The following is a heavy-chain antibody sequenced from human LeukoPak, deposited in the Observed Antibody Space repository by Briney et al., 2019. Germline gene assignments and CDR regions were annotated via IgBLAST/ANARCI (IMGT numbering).Heavy chain of an antibody. D-gene: IGHD6-13*01. J-gene: IGHJ6*03. Sequence: GGSLRLSCAASGFTFSSYSMTWVRQAPGKGLEWVSSISSSSSYIYYADSVKGRFTISRDNAKNSLYLQMNSLRAEDTAVYYCAKGQQQLRNYYYYYMDVWGKGTTVTVSS. CDR3: AKGQQQLRNYYYYYMDV. CDR1: GFTFSSYS. V-gene: IGHV3-21*04. CDR2: ISSSSSYI.